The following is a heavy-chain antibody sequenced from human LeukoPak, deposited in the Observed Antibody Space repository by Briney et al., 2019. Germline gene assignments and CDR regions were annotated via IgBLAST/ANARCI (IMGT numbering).Heavy chain of an antibody. J-gene: IGHJ4*02. CDR1: GYSFTTYG. Sequence: ASVKVSCKASGYSFTTYGFSWMRQAPGQGLEWMGIIAYNGNTYYAENLQGRVTMTTDSSTNTAYMELRNLGSDDTAVYYCARYSSSWYLYDYWGQGTLVTVSS. CDR3: ARYSSSWYLYDY. V-gene: IGHV1-18*01. CDR2: IIAYNGNT. D-gene: IGHD6-13*01.